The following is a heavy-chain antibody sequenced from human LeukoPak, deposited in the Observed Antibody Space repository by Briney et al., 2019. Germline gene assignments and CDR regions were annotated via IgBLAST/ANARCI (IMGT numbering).Heavy chain of an antibody. CDR3: AKSNGYGLVDI. V-gene: IGHV1-18*01. D-gene: IGHD3-10*01. CDR2: ISAYNGDT. Sequence: ASVKVSCKASGYTFSTYGITWVRQAPGQGLEWMGWISAYNGDTDYAQKFQGRVTMTTDTSTNTAYLEVRSLTSDDTAVYYCAKSNGYGLVDIWGQGTMVTVSS. J-gene: IGHJ3*02. CDR1: GYTFSTYG.